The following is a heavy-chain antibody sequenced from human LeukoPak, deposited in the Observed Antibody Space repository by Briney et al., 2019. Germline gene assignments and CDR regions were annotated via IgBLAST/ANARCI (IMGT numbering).Heavy chain of an antibody. CDR1: GFTFTDHW. CDR2: INHSGST. CDR3: ARKGGRLLHWFDP. D-gene: IGHD1-1*01. J-gene: IGHJ5*02. V-gene: IGHV4-34*01. Sequence: PGGSLRLSCAASGFTFTDHWMSWVRQAPGKGLEWIGEINHSGSTNYNPSLKSRVTISVDTSKNQFSLKLSSVTAADTAVYYYARKGGRLLHWFDPWGQGTLVTVSS.